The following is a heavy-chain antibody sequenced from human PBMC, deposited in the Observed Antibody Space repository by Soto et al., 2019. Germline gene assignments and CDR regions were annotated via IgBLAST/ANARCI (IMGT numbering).Heavy chain of an antibody. CDR1: GFTFDDYA. CDR3: AKDLGGAVVGDWYFDL. Sequence: EVQLVESGGGLVQPGRSLRLSCADSGFTFDDYAMHWVRQAPGNGLEWVSGISWNSGSIGYADSVTGRFTISRDNAKNSLYLQMSSLRAEDTALYYCAKDLGGAVVGDWYFDLWGRGTLVSVPS. V-gene: IGHV3-9*01. CDR2: ISWNSGSI. J-gene: IGHJ2*01. D-gene: IGHD6-19*01.